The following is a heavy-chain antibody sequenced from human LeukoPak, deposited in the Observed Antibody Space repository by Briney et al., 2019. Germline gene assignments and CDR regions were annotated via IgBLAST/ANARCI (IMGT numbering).Heavy chain of an antibody. CDR2: IYCGGRT. Sequence: PGGSLRLSCAASGFTVSSNYMSCVRQTAGKGMEWVPVIYCGGRTYYAASVKGRFTISRDNSKNTLYLQMNSLRAEDTAVYYCAGGRFGELLWGQGTLVTVSS. CDR3: AGGRFGELL. CDR1: GFTVSSNY. V-gene: IGHV3-53*01. J-gene: IGHJ4*02. D-gene: IGHD3-10*01.